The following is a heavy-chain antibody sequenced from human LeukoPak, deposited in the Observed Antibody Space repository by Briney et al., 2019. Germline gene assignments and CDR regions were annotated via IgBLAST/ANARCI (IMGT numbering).Heavy chain of an antibody. CDR3: ARSGGAAEYYYYYYGMDV. CDR2: SGST. D-gene: IGHD6-13*01. Sequence: SGSTFYNPSLKSRVTISVDTSKNQFSLKLSSVTAADTAVYYCARSGGAAEYYYYYYGMDVWGQGTTVTVSS. V-gene: IGHV4-39*07. J-gene: IGHJ6*02.